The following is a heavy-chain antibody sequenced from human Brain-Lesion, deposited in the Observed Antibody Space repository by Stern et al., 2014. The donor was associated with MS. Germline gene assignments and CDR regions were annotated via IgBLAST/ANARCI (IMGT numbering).Heavy chain of an antibody. Sequence: VQLVESGPGLVKPSETLSLTCTVAGGSVSSTSYAWAWIRQPPGKGLEWIGTIYYSGNTYYSPSLKSRLTISLDRSKNLFSLQLGSVTAADTAVYYCAGEEDIRYCSGGSCTGNWFDPWGQGTLVTVSS. J-gene: IGHJ5*02. V-gene: IGHV4-39*01. CDR2: IYYSGNT. D-gene: IGHD2-15*01. CDR3: AGEEDIRYCSGGSCTGNWFDP. CDR1: GGSVSSTSYA.